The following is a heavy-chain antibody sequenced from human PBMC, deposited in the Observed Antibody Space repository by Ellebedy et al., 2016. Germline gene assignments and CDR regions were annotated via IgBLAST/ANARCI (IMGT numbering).Heavy chain of an antibody. D-gene: IGHD1-26*01. CDR3: ARYYSGSYPT. J-gene: IGHJ5*02. CDR1: ANSISSYY. Sequence: SETLSLTCTVSANSISSYYWSWIRQPPGRGLEWIGYVYDSGNTNYNPSLKGRVTISVDTSKNQFSLKLTSVTAVDTAVYYYARYYSGSYPTWGQGALVIVSS. CDR2: VYDSGNT. V-gene: IGHV4-59*12.